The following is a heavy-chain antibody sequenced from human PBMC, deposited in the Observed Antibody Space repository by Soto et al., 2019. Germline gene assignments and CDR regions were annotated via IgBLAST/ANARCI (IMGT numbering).Heavy chain of an antibody. V-gene: IGHV4-34*01. CDR2: INDSGST. J-gene: IGHJ5*02. D-gene: IGHD6-13*01. Sequence: SETLSLTCAVYGGSLSSYHYDWIRQSPGKGLEWIGEINDSGSTNYNPSLKSRVTISVDKSKNQFSLRLNSVTAADTAVYYCARGRRQQLVRSKFDWFDHWGQGILVTVSS. CDR1: GGSLSSYH. CDR3: ARGRRQQLVRSKFDWFDH.